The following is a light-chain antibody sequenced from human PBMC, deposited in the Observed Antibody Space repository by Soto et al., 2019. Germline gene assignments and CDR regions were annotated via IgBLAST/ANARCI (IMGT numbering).Light chain of an antibody. Sequence: EIVMTQSPATLSVSPGDRATLSCRASQSVSSNLAWYQQKPGQAPRLLIYGASTRATGIPARFSGSGSGTEFTLTISSLKSEDFAVYYCQQYNNWWTFGQGTEVEIK. CDR2: GAS. CDR1: QSVSSN. V-gene: IGKV3-15*01. CDR3: QQYNNWWT. J-gene: IGKJ1*01.